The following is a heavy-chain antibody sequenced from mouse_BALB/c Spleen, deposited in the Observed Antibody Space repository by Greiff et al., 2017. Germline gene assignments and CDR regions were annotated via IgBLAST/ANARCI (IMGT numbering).Heavy chain of an antibody. J-gene: IGHJ2*01. D-gene: IGHD1-1*01. CDR2: IYPGNVNT. Sequence: VQLQQSGPELVKPGASVRISCKASGYTFTSYYIHWVKQRPGQGLEWIGWIYPGNVNTKYNEKFKGKATLTADKSSSTAYMQLSSLTSEDSAVYFGARGVSDGSGNYFDYWGQGTTLTVSS. CDR3: ARGVSDGSGNYFDY. CDR1: GYTFTSYY. V-gene: IGHV1S56*01.